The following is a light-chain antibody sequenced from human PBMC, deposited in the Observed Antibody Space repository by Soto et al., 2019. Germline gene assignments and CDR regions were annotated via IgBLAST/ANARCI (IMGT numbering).Light chain of an antibody. V-gene: IGKV1-8*01. Sequence: IQMTQTQSSFSASVGDRVTITCRASQDIGRYLARYQQKPGKAPKLLIFSASTLQSDVPSRFSGSGSGTDFTLTIRSLQSEDLATYHCQQYYSYPITFGGGTKVEI. J-gene: IGKJ4*01. CDR3: QQYYSYPIT. CDR1: QDIGRY. CDR2: SAS.